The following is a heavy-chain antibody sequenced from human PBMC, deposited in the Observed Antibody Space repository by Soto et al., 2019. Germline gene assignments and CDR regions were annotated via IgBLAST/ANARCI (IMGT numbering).Heavy chain of an antibody. Sequence: SETLSLTCTVSGGSISSGDYYWSWIRQPPXKGLEWIGYIYYSGSTYYNPSLKSRVTISVDTSKNQFSLKLSSVTAADTAVYYCARAPYYYDSSGYYRHFDYWGQGTLVTVSS. CDR1: GGSISSGDYY. V-gene: IGHV4-30-4*01. D-gene: IGHD3-22*01. J-gene: IGHJ4*02. CDR2: IYYSGST. CDR3: ARAPYYYDSSGYYRHFDY.